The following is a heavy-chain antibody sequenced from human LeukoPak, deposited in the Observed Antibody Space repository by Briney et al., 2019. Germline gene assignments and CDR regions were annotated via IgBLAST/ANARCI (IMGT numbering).Heavy chain of an antibody. D-gene: IGHD3-22*01. CDR2: IYYSGST. CDR1: GGSISSGGYY. J-gene: IGHJ3*02. Sequence: PSETLSLTCTVSGGSISSGGYYWSWIRQPPGKGLEWIGYIYYSGSTYYNPSLKSRVTISVDTSKNQFSLKLSSVTAADTAVYYCATNDYYSSPTDTFDTWGRGTMVTVSS. V-gene: IGHV4-31*03. CDR3: ATNDYYSSPTDTFDT.